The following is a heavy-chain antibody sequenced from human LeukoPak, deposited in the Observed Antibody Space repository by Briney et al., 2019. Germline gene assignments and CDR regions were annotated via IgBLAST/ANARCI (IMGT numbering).Heavy chain of an antibody. D-gene: IGHD1-26*01. J-gene: IGHJ3*02. CDR2: IYHSGST. V-gene: IGHV4-30-2*01. CDR3: AREKWELRNAFDI. CDR1: GGSISSGGYS. Sequence: PSETLSLTCAVSGGSISSGGYSWSWIRQPPGKGLEWIGYIYHSGSTYYYPSLKSRVTISVDRSKNQFSLKLSSVTAADTAVYYCAREKWELRNAFDIWGQGTMVTVSS.